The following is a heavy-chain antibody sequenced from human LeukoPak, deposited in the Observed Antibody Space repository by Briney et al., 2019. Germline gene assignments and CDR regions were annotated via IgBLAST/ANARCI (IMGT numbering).Heavy chain of an antibody. Sequence: QAGGSLRLSCAASGFTVSSYAMSWVRQAPGKGLEWVSAISGSGGSTYYTDSVKGRFTISRDNSKNTLYLQMNSLRAEDTAVYYCARTIAAASPSYFDYWGQGTLVTVSS. CDR1: GFTVSSYA. CDR2: ISGSGGST. CDR3: ARTIAAASPSYFDY. V-gene: IGHV3-23*01. D-gene: IGHD6-13*01. J-gene: IGHJ4*02.